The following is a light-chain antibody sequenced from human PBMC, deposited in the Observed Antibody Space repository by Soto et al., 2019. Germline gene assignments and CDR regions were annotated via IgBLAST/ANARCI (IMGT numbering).Light chain of an antibody. J-gene: IGKJ1*01. CDR3: QQYQSYWT. CDR1: QNIRSR. CDR2: DAS. V-gene: IGKV1-5*01. Sequence: FQMSQAASTRTAPVGPRLAITCRASQNIRSRLAWFQQKPGKAPKLLIYDASSLESGVPQRFSGSGSGTEFTLTISSLQTDDFSTYFCQQYQSYWTFGQGTKVDIK.